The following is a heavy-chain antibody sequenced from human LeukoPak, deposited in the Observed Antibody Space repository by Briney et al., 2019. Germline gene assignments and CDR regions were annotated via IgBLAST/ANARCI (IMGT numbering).Heavy chain of an antibody. D-gene: IGHD6-19*01. V-gene: IGHV3-23*01. CDR2: ISGSGGST. CDR1: GFTFSSYA. CDR3: VRSSAWSPRLFDS. Sequence: GGSLRLSCAASGFTFSSYAMSWVRQAPGRGLEWVSAISGSGGSTYYADSVKGRFTISRDNARNSLSLQLNSLRAEDTAVYHCVRSSAWSPRLFDSWGQGTLVTVSS. J-gene: IGHJ4*02.